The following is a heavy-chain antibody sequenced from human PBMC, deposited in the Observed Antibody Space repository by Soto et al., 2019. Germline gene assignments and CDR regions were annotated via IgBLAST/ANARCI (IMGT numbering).Heavy chain of an antibody. CDR3: ARRGSGSYYDY. CDR1: GFTFSSYA. Sequence: EVQLLESGGGLVQPGGSLRLSCAASGFTFSSYAMRWVRQAPGKGLEWVSAISGSGGSTYYADSVKGRFTISRDNSMNTLYLQMNSLRAEDTAVYYCARRGSGSYYDYWGQGTLVIVSS. D-gene: IGHD1-26*01. V-gene: IGHV3-23*01. CDR2: ISGSGGST. J-gene: IGHJ4*02.